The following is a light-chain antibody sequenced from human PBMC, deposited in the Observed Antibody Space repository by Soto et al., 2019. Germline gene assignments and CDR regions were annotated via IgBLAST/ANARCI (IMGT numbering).Light chain of an antibody. CDR1: QSISSW. Sequence: DIQMTQSPSTLSASVGDRVTITCRASQSISSWLAWYQQKPGKAPTLLIYKASSLESGVPSRFSGSGSGTEYILTISSLQPDDFATYYCQQYNSYPWTFGQGTKVEIK. V-gene: IGKV1-5*03. CDR2: KAS. CDR3: QQYNSYPWT. J-gene: IGKJ1*01.